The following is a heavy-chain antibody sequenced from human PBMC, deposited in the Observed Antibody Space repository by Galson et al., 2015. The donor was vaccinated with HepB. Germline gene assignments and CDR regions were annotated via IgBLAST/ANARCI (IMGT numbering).Heavy chain of an antibody. J-gene: IGHJ4*02. D-gene: IGHD4-17*01. V-gene: IGHV3-30*18. CDR2: ISYDGSNK. CDR3: AKDRVYSGDYVSGLDY. Sequence: SLRLSCAASGFTFSSYGMHWVRQAPGKGLEWVAVISYDGSNKYYADSVKGRFTISRDNSKNTLYLQMNSLRAEDTAVYYCAKDRVYSGDYVSGLDYWGQGTLVTVSS. CDR1: GFTFSSYG.